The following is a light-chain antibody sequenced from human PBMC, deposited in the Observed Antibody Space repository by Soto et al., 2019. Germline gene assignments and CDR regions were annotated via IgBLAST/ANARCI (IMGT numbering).Light chain of an antibody. Sequence: DIVLTQSPGTLSLSPGERATLSCRASQSISSNYLAWYQQKPGQAPRLLIYGASSRATGIPDRFSGSGSGTDFTLTISRLEAEDFAVFYCQQYDASPYTFGQGTQLEIK. J-gene: IGKJ2*01. CDR2: GAS. CDR3: QQYDASPYT. CDR1: QSISSNY. V-gene: IGKV3-20*01.